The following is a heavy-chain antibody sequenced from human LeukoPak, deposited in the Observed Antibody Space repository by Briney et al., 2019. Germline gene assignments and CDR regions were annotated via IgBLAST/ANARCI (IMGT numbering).Heavy chain of an antibody. V-gene: IGHV4-59*01. J-gene: IGHJ6*02. CDR1: GGSISNYY. CDR3: ARVTGGSGSILSWGRDYYYGMDV. CDR2: IYYSGST. Sequence: PSETLSLTCTVSGGSISNYYWSWIRQPPGKGLEWIGYIYYSGSTNYNPSLKSRVTISVDTSKNQFSLKLSSVTAADTAVYYCARVTGGSGSILSWGRDYYYGMDVWGQGTTVTVSS. D-gene: IGHD3-10*01.